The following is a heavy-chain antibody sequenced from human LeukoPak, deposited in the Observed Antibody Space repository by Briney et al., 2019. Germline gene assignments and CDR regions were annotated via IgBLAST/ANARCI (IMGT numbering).Heavy chain of an antibody. V-gene: IGHV3-21*01. Sequence: GGSLRLSRAPSGFTFSSYSMNWVRQPPGKGLEWVSSISSTSSYIYYADSVKGRSTISRDNAKNSLYLQMNSLRAEDTAVYYCARNSSSWYYFDYWGQGTLVTVSS. CDR3: ARNSSSWYYFDY. CDR2: ISSTSSYI. J-gene: IGHJ4*02. CDR1: GFTFSSYS. D-gene: IGHD6-13*01.